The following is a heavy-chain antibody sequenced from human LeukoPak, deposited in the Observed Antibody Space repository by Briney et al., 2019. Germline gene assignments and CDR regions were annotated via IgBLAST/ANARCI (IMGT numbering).Heavy chain of an antibody. CDR3: ARDRGGSYSAIDY. J-gene: IGHJ4*02. V-gene: IGHV3-7*01. CDR1: GFTFSTYW. CDR2: IKQDGSEK. Sequence: GGSLRLSCAVSGFTFSTYWMSWVRQAPGKGLEWVANIKQDGSEKYYVDSVKGRFTISRDNAKNSLYLQMNSLRAEDTAVYYCARDRGGSYSAIDYWGQGTLVTVSS. D-gene: IGHD2-15*01.